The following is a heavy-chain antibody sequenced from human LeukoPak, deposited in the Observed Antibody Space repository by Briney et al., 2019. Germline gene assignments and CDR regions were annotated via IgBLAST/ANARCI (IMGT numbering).Heavy chain of an antibody. Sequence: GGSLRLSCAASGFTFSSYAMHWVRQAPGKGLEWVAVISYDGSNKYYADSVKGRFTISRDNSKNTLYLQMNSLRAEDTAVYYCARDGSSGTRGTWFDPWGQGTLVTVSS. CDR2: ISYDGSNK. D-gene: IGHD5-12*01. CDR1: GFTFSSYA. J-gene: IGHJ5*02. V-gene: IGHV3-30-3*01. CDR3: ARDGSSGTRGTWFDP.